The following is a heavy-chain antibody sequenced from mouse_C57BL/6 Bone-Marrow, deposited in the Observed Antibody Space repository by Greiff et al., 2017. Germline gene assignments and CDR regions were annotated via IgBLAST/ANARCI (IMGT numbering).Heavy chain of an antibody. V-gene: IGHV1-5*01. D-gene: IGHD2-4*01. CDR1: GYTFTSYW. CDR2: IYPGNSDT. J-gene: IGHJ4*01. Sequence: VQLQQSGTVLARPGASVKMSCKTSGYTFTSYWMHWVKQRPGQGLEWIGAIYPGNSDTSYNQKFKGKAKLTAVTSASTAYMELSSLTNEDSAVYYCTRFVITTGSYYAMDYWGQGTSVTVSS. CDR3: TRFVITTGSYYAMDY.